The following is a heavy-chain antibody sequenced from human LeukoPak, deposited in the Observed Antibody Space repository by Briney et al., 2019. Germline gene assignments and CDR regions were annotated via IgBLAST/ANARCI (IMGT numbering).Heavy chain of an antibody. Sequence: ASVKVSCKASGYTFTSYDINWVRQATGQGLEWMGWMNPNSGNTGYAQKFQGRVTMTRNTSISTAYMELSCLRSEDTAVYYCARVRGYAGTEVDYWGQGTLVTVSS. CDR2: MNPNSGNT. CDR1: GYTFTSYD. V-gene: IGHV1-8*01. J-gene: IGHJ4*02. D-gene: IGHD3-10*01. CDR3: ARVRGYAGTEVDY.